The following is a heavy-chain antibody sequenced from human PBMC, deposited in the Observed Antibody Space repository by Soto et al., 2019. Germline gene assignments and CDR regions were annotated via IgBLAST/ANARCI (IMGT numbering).Heavy chain of an antibody. CDR3: ARDRTSGGLFDY. J-gene: IGHJ4*02. CDR1: GYTFTSYY. Sequence: QVQLVQSGAEVKKPGASVKVSCKASGYTFTSYYMHWVRQAPGQGLEWMGMIGPSGGSTTYAQNFQGRVTMPRDTSTRTVYMELSSLRPEDTAVYYCARDRTSGGLFDYWGQGTLVTVSS. V-gene: IGHV1-46*01. CDR2: IGPSGGST. D-gene: IGHD2-15*01.